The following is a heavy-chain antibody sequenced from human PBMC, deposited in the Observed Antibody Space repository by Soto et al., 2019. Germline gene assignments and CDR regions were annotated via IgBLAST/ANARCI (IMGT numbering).Heavy chain of an antibody. D-gene: IGHD3-16*02. CDR3: ATNHYIWGSYRSPFDY. Sequence: QITLKESGPTLVKPTQTLTLTCTFSGFSLSTSGMAMGWIRQPPGKALEWLALIYWNDQKHYSPSLESRLTITKDTSKNQVVLTLTNMDPVDTATYYCATNHYIWGSYRSPFDYWGQGTLVTVSS. CDR2: IYWNDQK. J-gene: IGHJ4*02. CDR1: GFSLSTSGMA. V-gene: IGHV2-5*01.